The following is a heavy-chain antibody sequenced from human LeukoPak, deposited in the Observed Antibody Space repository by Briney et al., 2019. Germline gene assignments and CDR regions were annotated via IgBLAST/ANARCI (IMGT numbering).Heavy chain of an antibody. CDR1: GGSFSGYY. CDR2: VNHSGST. CDR3: ARVGVWSVHDAFDI. V-gene: IGHV4-34*01. D-gene: IGHD3-3*01. Sequence: SETLSLTCAVYGGSFSGYYWSWIGQPPGKGLEGIGEVNHSGSTNYNPSLKSRVTISVDTSKNQFSLKLSSVTAADTAVYYCARVGVWSVHDAFDIWGQGTMVTVSS. J-gene: IGHJ3*02.